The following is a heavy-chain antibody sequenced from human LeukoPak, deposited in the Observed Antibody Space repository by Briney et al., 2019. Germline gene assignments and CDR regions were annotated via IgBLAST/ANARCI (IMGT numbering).Heavy chain of an antibody. CDR1: GYTFTSYD. CDR3: ARVKKLGYCSSTSCYGPPGGMDV. Sequence: ASVKVSCKASGYTFTSYDINWVRQATGQGLEWMGWMNPNSGNTGYAQKFQGRVTMTRNTSISTAYMELSSLRSEDTAVYYCARVKKLGYCSSTSCYGPPGGMDVWGQGTTVTVSS. CDR2: MNPNSGNT. D-gene: IGHD2-2*01. V-gene: IGHV1-8*01. J-gene: IGHJ6*02.